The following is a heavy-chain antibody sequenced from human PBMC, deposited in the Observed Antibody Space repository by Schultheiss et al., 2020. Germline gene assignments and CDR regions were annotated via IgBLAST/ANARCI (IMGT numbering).Heavy chain of an antibody. Sequence: SETLSLTCTVSGGSISSSSYYWGWIRQPPGKGLEWIGDIHDSGITNYNPSLKSRVTISLDTSKNQFSLKLTSVTAADTALYYCARRLSRSVMDVWGQGTTVTVSS. CDR2: IHDSGIT. V-gene: IGHV4-39*01. J-gene: IGHJ6*02. CDR1: GGSISSSSYY. D-gene: IGHD3-10*01. CDR3: ARRLSRSVMDV.